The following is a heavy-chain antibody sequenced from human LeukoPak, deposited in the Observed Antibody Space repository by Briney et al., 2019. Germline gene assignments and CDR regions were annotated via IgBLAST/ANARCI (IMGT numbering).Heavy chain of an antibody. CDR3: ARLWTYDILTGVFDP. CDR1: GGSISSSSHY. Sequence: PSETLSLTCTVSGGSISSSSHYWGWIRQPPGKGLEWIGSIYYSGSTYYNPSLKSRVTISVDTSKNQFSLKLSSVTAADTAVYYCARLWTYDILTGVFDPWGQGTLVTVSS. J-gene: IGHJ5*02. D-gene: IGHD3-9*01. V-gene: IGHV4-39*01. CDR2: IYYSGST.